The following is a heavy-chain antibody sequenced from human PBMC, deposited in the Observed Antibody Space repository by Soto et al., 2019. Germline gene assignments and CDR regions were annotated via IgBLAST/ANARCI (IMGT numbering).Heavy chain of an antibody. CDR2: INDSGST. Sequence: QVQLQQWGAGLLKPSETLSLTCAVYGGSFSGYYWSWIRQPPGKGLEWIGEINDSGSTNYTPSLKSRVTISVDTSKNQFSRKLSSVTAADTAVYYCAREVSSGEPEPKMDVWGQGTTVTVSS. CDR3: AREVSSGEPEPKMDV. V-gene: IGHV4-34*01. D-gene: IGHD3-22*01. CDR1: GGSFSGYY. J-gene: IGHJ6*02.